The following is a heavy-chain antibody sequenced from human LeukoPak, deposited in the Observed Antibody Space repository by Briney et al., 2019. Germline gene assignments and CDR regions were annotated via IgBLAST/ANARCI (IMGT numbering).Heavy chain of an antibody. D-gene: IGHD2-8*02. CDR2: ISASGHST. CDR3: VGGRLPYFTGVTCYPLDY. J-gene: IGHJ4*02. Sequence: GGSLRLSCAASGFTFSSYAMLWVRQSPGKRLEWVSGISASGHSTWHADSVRGRFTISRDNSKNTMYLQMNSLRVDDTAVYFCVGGRLPYFTGVTCYPLDYWGQGTLLTVSS. V-gene: IGHV3-23*01. CDR1: GFTFSSYA.